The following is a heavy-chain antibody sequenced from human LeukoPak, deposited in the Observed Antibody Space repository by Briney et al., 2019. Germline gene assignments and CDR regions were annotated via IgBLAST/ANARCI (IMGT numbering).Heavy chain of an antibody. CDR3: ARDRQDIAAAGTSWYFDL. CDR2: IIPILGIA. J-gene: IGHJ2*01. D-gene: IGHD6-13*01. V-gene: IGHV1-69*04. CDR1: GGTFSSYT. Sequence: SVKVSCKASGGTFSSYTISWVRQAPGQGLEWMGRIIPILGIANYAQKFQGRVTITADKSTSAAYMELSSLRSEDTAVYYCARDRQDIAAAGTSWYFDLWGRGTLVTVSS.